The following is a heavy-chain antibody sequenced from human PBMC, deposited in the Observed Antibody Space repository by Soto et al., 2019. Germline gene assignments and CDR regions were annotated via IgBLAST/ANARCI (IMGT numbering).Heavy chain of an antibody. CDR2: INPSGGST. CDR3: ARERALRRDLPPVHFDY. D-gene: IGHD2-2*01. V-gene: IGHV1-46*01. J-gene: IGHJ4*02. CDR1: GYTFTSYY. Sequence: QVQLVQSGAEVKKPGASVKVSCKASGYTFTSYYMHWVRQAPGQGLEWMGIINPSGGSTSYAQKFQGRVIMTSDTSTSTVYMELSSLRSEDTAVYYCARERALRRDLPPVHFDYWGQGTLVTVSS.